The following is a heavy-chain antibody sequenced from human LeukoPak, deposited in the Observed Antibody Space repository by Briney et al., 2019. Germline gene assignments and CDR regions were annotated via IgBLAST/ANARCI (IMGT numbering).Heavy chain of an antibody. CDR2: ISVYNGNT. D-gene: IGHD1-26*01. CDR1: GYTFTSYG. V-gene: IGHV1-18*01. Sequence: ASVKVSCKASGYTFTSYGISWVRQAPGQGLEWMGWISVYNGNTNYAQKLQGRVTMTTDTSTSTAYMELRSLRSDDTAVYYCARDLAVGATHDAFDIWGQGTMVTVSS. J-gene: IGHJ3*02. CDR3: ARDLAVGATHDAFDI.